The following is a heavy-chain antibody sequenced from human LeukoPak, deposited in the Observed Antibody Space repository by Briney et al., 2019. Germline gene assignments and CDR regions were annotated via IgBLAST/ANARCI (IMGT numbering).Heavy chain of an antibody. CDR1: GGSISSYY. CDR2: IYYSGST. CDR3: ATQEYYYDSSGYYY. Sequence: SETLSLTRTVSGGSISSYYWSWIRQPPGKGLEWIGYIYYSGSTNYNPSLKSRVTISVDTSKNQFSLKLSSVTAADTAVYYCATQEYYYDSSGYYYWGQGTLVTVSS. J-gene: IGHJ4*02. V-gene: IGHV4-59*08. D-gene: IGHD3-22*01.